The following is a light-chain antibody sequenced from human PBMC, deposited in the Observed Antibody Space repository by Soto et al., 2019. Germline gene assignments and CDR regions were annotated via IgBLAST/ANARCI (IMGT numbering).Light chain of an antibody. V-gene: IGKV3-20*01. Sequence: EIVLTQSPGTLSLSPGERATLSCRASQSVSSSYLAWYQQKPGQAPRLLIYGASSRATGSPDRFSGSGSGTDVTLTISRLEPEDFAVYYCQQYGSSPGTFRQGTKVEIK. J-gene: IGKJ1*01. CDR2: GAS. CDR3: QQYGSSPGT. CDR1: QSVSSSY.